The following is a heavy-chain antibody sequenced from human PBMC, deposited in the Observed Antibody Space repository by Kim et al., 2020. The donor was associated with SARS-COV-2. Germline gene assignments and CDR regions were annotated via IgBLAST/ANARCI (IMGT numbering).Heavy chain of an antibody. J-gene: IGHJ4*02. D-gene: IGHD4-4*01. CDR2: INPNSGGT. CDR3: ARAYRDGYSSYYFDY. V-gene: IGHV1-2*05. CDR1: GYTFTDYY. Sequence: ASVKVSCKASGYTFTDYYIHWVRQAPGQGLEWMGRINPNSGGTNYALSFQGRVTMTRDTSISTAYMELSRLRSDDTVVYFCARAYRDGYSSYYFDYWGQG.